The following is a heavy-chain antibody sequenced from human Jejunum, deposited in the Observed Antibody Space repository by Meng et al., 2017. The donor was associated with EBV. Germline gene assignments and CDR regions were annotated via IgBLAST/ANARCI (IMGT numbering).Heavy chain of an antibody. V-gene: IGHV3-74*01. Sequence: PLVGSGGGVVQPWRSLSLSCAASGFTFSDFWMHCVRQGPRKGLEGVSRINPDGSSTSYADSVRGRFTISRDNAKNTLYLQMNSLRAEDTAVYYCVRDLPVGWFTDYWGQGNLVTVSS. CDR1: GFTFSDFW. D-gene: IGHD6-19*01. J-gene: IGHJ4*02. CDR2: INPDGSST. CDR3: VRDLPVGWFTDY.